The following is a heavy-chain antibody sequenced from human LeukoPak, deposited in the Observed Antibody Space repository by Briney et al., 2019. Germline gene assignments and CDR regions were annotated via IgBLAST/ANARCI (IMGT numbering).Heavy chain of an antibody. CDR1: GGSISSSSYY. Sequence: PSETLSLTCTVSGGSISSSSYYWGWIRQPPGKGLEWIGSIYYSGSTYYNPSLKSRVTISVDTSKNQFSLKLSSVTAADTAVYYCARGHSWSGIYWGQGTLVTVSS. V-gene: IGHV4-39*07. J-gene: IGHJ4*02. CDR3: ARGHSWSGIY. CDR2: IYYSGST. D-gene: IGHD3-10*01.